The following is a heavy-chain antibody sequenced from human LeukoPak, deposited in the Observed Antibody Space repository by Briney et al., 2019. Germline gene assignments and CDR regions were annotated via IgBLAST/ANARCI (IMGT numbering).Heavy chain of an antibody. D-gene: IGHD2-2*01. CDR2: ISSSGSTI. Sequence: PGGSLRLSCAASGFTFSDYYMSWIRQAPGKGLEWVSYISSSGSTIYYADSVKGRFTISRDNAKNSLYLQMNSLRAEDTAVYYCATEGRYCTTTSCSWAGAFDFWGQGTVVTVSS. V-gene: IGHV3-11*04. CDR3: ATEGRYCTTTSCSWAGAFDF. J-gene: IGHJ3*01. CDR1: GFTFSDYY.